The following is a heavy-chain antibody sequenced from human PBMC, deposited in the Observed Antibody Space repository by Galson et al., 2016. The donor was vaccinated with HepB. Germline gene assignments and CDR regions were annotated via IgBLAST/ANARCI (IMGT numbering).Heavy chain of an antibody. CDR3: ARDEFWASDY. J-gene: IGHJ4*02. V-gene: IGHV3-48*01. D-gene: IGHD3/OR15-3a*01. CDR2: IESDGRGI. Sequence: SLRLSCAASGFTFSRYSINWVRQAPGRGLEWLSHIESDGRGIHYADSVKGRFTVSRDNGKNSLSLQINSLRADDTAVYFCARDEFWASDYWGRGTLVTVSS. CDR1: GFTFSRYS.